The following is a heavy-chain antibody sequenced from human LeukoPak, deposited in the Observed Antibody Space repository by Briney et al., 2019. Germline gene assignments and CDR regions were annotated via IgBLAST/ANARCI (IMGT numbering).Heavy chain of an antibody. Sequence: ASVKVSCKASGYTFTGYYMHWVRQAPGQGLEWMGWINPNSGGTNYAQKFQGRVTMTRDTSISTAYMELSRLRSDDTAVYYCARGYDFWSGSATPRGAFDIWGQGTMVTVSS. CDR3: ARGYDFWSGSATPRGAFDI. CDR1: GYTFTGYY. D-gene: IGHD3-3*01. V-gene: IGHV1-2*02. CDR2: INPNSGGT. J-gene: IGHJ3*02.